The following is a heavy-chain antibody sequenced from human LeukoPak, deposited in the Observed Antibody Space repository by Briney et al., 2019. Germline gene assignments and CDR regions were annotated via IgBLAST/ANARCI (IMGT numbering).Heavy chain of an antibody. CDR2: ISSSGSTI. V-gene: IGHV3-11*01. J-gene: IGHJ6*02. D-gene: IGHD6-19*01. CDR1: GFTFSDYY. CDR3: ASAHSSGWYYYYYGMDV. Sequence: SGGSLRLSCAASGFTFSDYYMSWIRRAPGKGLEWVSYISSSGSTIYYADSVKGRFTISRDNAKNPLYLQMNSLRAEDTAVYYCASAHSSGWYYYYYGMDVWGQGTTVTVSS.